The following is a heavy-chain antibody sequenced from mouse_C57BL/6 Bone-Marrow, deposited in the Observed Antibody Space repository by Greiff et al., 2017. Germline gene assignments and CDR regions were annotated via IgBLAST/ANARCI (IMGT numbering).Heavy chain of an antibody. CDR1: GFTFSSYA. V-gene: IGHV5-4*01. D-gene: IGHD1-1*01. Sequence: EVQVVESGGGLVKPGGSLKLSCAASGFTFSSYAMSWVRQTPEKRLEWVATISDGGSYTYYPDNVTGRFTISRDNAKNNLYLQMSHLKSEDTAMYYCARGDGSSFYFDYWGQGTTLTVSS. J-gene: IGHJ2*01. CDR3: ARGDGSSFYFDY. CDR2: ISDGGSYT.